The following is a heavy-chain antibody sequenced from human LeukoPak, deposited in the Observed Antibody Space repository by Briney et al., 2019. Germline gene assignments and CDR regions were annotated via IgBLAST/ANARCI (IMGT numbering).Heavy chain of an antibody. J-gene: IGHJ2*01. CDR1: GGSISIYY. CDR3: VKHRYIQDYFDL. D-gene: IGHD5-18*01. Sequence: SETLSLTCTVSGGSISIYYWSWIRQPPGKGLEWIGYIYSTGSTNYNPSLKSQVTISVDTSKNHFSLKLRSVTAADTAVYYCVKHRYIQDYFDLWGRGILVSVSS. V-gene: IGHV4-59*08. CDR2: IYSTGST.